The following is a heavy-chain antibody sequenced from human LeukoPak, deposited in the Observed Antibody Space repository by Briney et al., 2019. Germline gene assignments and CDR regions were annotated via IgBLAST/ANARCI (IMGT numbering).Heavy chain of an antibody. CDR2: IRYDGSNK. D-gene: IGHD3-3*01. V-gene: IGHV3-30*02. CDR1: GFTFSSYG. J-gene: IGHJ3*02. CDR3: AKVRIFGVAIDAFDI. Sequence: GGSLRLSCAASGFTFSSYGMHWVRQAPGKGLEWVAFIRYDGSNKYYADSVKGRFTISRDNSKNTLYLQMNSLRAEDTAVYYCAKVRIFGVAIDAFDIWGQGTMVTVSS.